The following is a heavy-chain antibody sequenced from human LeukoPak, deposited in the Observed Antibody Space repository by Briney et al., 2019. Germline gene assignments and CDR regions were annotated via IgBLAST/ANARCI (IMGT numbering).Heavy chain of an antibody. CDR2: IIAYNGNT. CDR3: ARPYCSGGSCLGPPYGMDV. CDR1: GYTFTSYG. V-gene: IGHV1-18*01. D-gene: IGHD2-15*01. Sequence: ASVKVSCKASGYTFTSYGVSRVRQAPGEGREWMGWIIAYNGNTNYAQKLQGRVTMTTDTSTSTAYMDMRSPRSDDTAVYYCARPYCSGGSCLGPPYGMDVWGQGTTVTVSS. J-gene: IGHJ6*02.